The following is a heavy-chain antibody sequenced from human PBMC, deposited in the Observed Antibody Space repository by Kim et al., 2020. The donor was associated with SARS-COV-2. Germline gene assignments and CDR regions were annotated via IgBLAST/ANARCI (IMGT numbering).Heavy chain of an antibody. CDR2: IWYDGSNK. CDR3: AMERFYYYGMDV. CDR1: GFTFSSYG. Sequence: GGSLRLSCAASGFTFSSYGMHWVRQAPGKGLEWVAVIWYDGSNKYYADSVKGRFTISRDNSKNTLYLQMNSLRAEDTAVYYCAMERFYYYGMDVWGQGTTVTVSS. J-gene: IGHJ6*02. V-gene: IGHV3-33*01. D-gene: IGHD1-1*01.